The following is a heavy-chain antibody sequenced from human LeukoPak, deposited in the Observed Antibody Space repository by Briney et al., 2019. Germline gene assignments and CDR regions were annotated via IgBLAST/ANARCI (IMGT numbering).Heavy chain of an antibody. CDR1: GFTFSSYW. J-gene: IGHJ4*02. V-gene: IGHV3-74*01. Sequence: GGLLRLSCAASGFTFSSYWMHWVRQAPGKGLVWVSRINSDGTNITYADSVKGRFTISRDNAKKTLYLQMNGPRADDTAVYYCARHPLKDWGQGTLVTVSS. CDR2: INSDGTNI. CDR3: ARHPLKD.